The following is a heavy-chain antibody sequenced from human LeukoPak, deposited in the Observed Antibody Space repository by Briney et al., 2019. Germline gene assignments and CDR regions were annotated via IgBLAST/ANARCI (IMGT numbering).Heavy chain of an antibody. CDR2: IDTNTGNP. J-gene: IGHJ4*02. V-gene: IGHV7-4-1*02. CDR3: ARNFASDSSLIDH. Sequence: GASVKVSCKTSGYTFNNFVMNWVRQAPGQGLGWMGWIDTNTGNPTYVQRFTGRFVFSVDASVNTAYLQISSLKAEDTAVYYCARNFASDSSLIDHWGQGTLVTVSS. CDR1: GYTFNNFV. D-gene: IGHD2-21*01.